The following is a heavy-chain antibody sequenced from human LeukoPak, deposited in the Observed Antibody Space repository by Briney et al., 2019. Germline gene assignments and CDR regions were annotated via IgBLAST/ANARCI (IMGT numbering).Heavy chain of an antibody. CDR3: AKEAGYSGYDYPDY. CDR2: ISGSGYST. Sequence: GGSLRLSCAASGFTFSSYAMGWVRQAPGKGLEGGSAISGSGYSTYYADSVKGRFTISRDNSKNTLYLQMNSLRAEDTAVYYCAKEAGYSGYDYPDYWGQGTLVTVSS. V-gene: IGHV3-23*01. D-gene: IGHD5-12*01. CDR1: GFTFSSYA. J-gene: IGHJ4*02.